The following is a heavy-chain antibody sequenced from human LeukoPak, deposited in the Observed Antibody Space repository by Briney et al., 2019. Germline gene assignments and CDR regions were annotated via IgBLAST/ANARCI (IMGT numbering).Heavy chain of an antibody. CDR3: ASSQYGSGSYFGY. Sequence: GGSLRLSCAASGFTFSNAWMSWVRQAPGKGLEWVSYISSSGSTIYYADSVKGRFTISRDNAKNSLYLQMNSLRAEDTAVYYCASSQYGSGSYFGYWGQGTLVTVSS. CDR1: GFTFSNAW. J-gene: IGHJ4*02. D-gene: IGHD3-10*01. V-gene: IGHV3-11*04. CDR2: ISSSGSTI.